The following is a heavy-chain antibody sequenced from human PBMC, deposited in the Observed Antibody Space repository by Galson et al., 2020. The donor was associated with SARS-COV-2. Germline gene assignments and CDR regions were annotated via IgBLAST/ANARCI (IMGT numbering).Heavy chain of an antibody. J-gene: IGHJ5*02. D-gene: IGHD6-6*01. CDR3: ARDPIARPAWFDP. CDR1: GGSLSSGGYY. CDR2: IDYRGSA. Sequence: SETLSLTCTVSGGSLSSGGYYWSWIRQHPGKGLEWIGYIDYRGSAFYNPSLKSRVTMSVDTSKNHFSLKLNSVTAAADTAVYYCARDPIARPAWFDPWGQGILVSVSS. V-gene: IGHV4-31*03.